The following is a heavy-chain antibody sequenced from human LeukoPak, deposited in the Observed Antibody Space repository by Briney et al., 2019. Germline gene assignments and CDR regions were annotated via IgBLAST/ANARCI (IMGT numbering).Heavy chain of an antibody. CDR3: ARLWSRGVSDFWSGSTLDY. J-gene: IGHJ4*02. V-gene: IGHV4-34*01. Sequence: SETLSLTCAVYGGSFSSYYWGWIRQPPGKGLEWIGEINHSGSTNYNPSLKSRVTISVDTSKNQSSLKLSSVTAADTAVYYCARLWSRGVSDFWSGSTLDYWGQGTLVTVSS. CDR1: GGSFSSYY. D-gene: IGHD3-3*01. CDR2: INHSGST.